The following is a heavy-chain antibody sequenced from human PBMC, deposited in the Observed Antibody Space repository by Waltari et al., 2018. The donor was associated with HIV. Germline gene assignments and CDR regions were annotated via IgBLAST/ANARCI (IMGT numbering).Heavy chain of an antibody. CDR2: IAWKGGFT. Sequence: EVHLVESGGGLVHLVGSLRLSCEASGFTFASFAIPWVRQVPGKGLEWVSGIAWKGGFTGYADSVKGRFTISRDKNSLYLQMNSLRPEDTALYYCVKGSIATTWGHFDFWGQGTLVTVSS. J-gene: IGHJ4*02. D-gene: IGHD7-27*01. CDR3: VKGSIATTWGHFDF. CDR1: GFTFASFA. V-gene: IGHV3-9*01.